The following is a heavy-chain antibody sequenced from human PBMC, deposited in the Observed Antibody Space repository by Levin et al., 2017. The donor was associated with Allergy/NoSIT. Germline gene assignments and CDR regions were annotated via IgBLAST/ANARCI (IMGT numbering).Heavy chain of an antibody. Sequence: GGSLRLSCAASGFTFSSYGMHWVRQAPGKGLEWVAVISYDGSNKYYADSVKGRFTISRDNSKNTLYLQMNSLRAEDTAVYYCAKDWGRRGYGSGRPDGYFDYWGQGTLVTVSS. CDR1: GFTFSSYG. J-gene: IGHJ4*02. CDR3: AKDWGRRGYGSGRPDGYFDY. CDR2: ISYDGSNK. V-gene: IGHV3-30*18. D-gene: IGHD3-10*01.